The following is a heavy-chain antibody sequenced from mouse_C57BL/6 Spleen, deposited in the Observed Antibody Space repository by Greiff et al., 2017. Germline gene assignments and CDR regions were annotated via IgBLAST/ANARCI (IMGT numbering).Heavy chain of an antibody. CDR1: GYTFTDYY. CDR2: INPYNGGT. D-gene: IGHD2-1*01. V-gene: IGHV1-19*01. Sequence: EVQLQQSGPVLVKPGASVKMSCKASGYTFTDYYMNWVKQSPGKSLEWIGVINPYNGGTSYNQKFKGKATLTVDKSSSTAYMELNSLTSADTAVYYCARRGVYGNYVPYYAMDYWGQGTSVTVSS. J-gene: IGHJ4*01. CDR3: ARRGVYGNYVPYYAMDY.